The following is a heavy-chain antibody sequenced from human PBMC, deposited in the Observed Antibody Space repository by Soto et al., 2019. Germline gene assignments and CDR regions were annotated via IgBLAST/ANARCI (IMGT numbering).Heavy chain of an antibody. CDR3: ATASGSTYGGPYYYYALDV. Sequence: PSETLSLTCTVSGGSISSYYWSWIRQPPGKGLEWIGYIYYSGSTNYNPSLKSRVTISVDTSKNQFSLKLTSVTAADTAVYYCATASGSTYGGPYYYYALDVWGQGTTVTVSS. V-gene: IGHV4-59*08. CDR1: GGSISSYY. CDR2: IYYSGST. J-gene: IGHJ6*02. D-gene: IGHD2-15*01.